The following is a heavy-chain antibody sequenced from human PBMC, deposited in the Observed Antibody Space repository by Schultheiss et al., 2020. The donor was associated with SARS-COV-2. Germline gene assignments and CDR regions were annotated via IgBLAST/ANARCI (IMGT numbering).Heavy chain of an antibody. CDR1: GYTFTDYY. CDR2: INPNSGGT. J-gene: IGHJ6*02. CDR3: AREDGWARYSGSYRHYYYGMDV. V-gene: IGHV1-2*02. Sequence: ASVKVSCKASGYTFTDYYIHWLRQAPGQGLEWVGWINPNSGGTNYAQKLQGRVTMTTDTSTSTAYMELRSLRSDDTAVYYCAREDGWARYSGSYRHYYYGMDVWGQGTTVTVSS. D-gene: IGHD1-26*01.